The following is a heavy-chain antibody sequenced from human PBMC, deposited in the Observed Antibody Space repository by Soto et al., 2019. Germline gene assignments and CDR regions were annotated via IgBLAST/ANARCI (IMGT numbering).Heavy chain of an antibody. Sequence: QLVQSGAEVKKPGSSVKVSCKAFGYTFISYGIGWVRQAPGQGLEWMGWIATHNDNTNYAQQFQGRVTFTTDTSTSAAYRELRSLTSDDTAIYYCARVYSSGWKGLGYWGQGTLVSVSS. CDR1: GYTFISYG. D-gene: IGHD6-19*01. CDR2: IATHNDNT. CDR3: ARVYSSGWKGLGY. J-gene: IGHJ4*02. V-gene: IGHV1-18*01.